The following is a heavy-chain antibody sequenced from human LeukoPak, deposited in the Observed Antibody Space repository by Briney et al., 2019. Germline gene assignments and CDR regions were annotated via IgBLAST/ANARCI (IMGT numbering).Heavy chain of an antibody. CDR1: GFTFSIHA. D-gene: IGHD4-17*01. J-gene: IGHJ4*02. V-gene: IGHV3-30-3*01. CDR2: ISFDGSTD. CDR3: ARADAGGDYSIDY. Sequence: PGGSLRLSCAASGFTFSIHAMHWVRQAPGKGLEWVALISFDGSTDYYAHSVKGRFTISRDDSRDTVFLQMNGLRAEDTAVYDCARADAGGDYSIDYWGQGTLVTVSS.